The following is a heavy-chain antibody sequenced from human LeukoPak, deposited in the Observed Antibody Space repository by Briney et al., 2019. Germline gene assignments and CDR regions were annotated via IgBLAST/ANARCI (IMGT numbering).Heavy chain of an antibody. Sequence: ASVKVSCKASGYTFTSYYMHWVRQAPGQELGWMGIINPSGGSTSYAQKFQGRVTMTRDTSTSTVYMELSSLRSEDTAVYYCARLVTYYYDSSGYPDELDYWGQGTLVAVSS. V-gene: IGHV1-46*01. CDR1: GYTFTSYY. D-gene: IGHD3-22*01. CDR3: ARLVTYYYDSSGYPDELDY. CDR2: INPSGGST. J-gene: IGHJ4*02.